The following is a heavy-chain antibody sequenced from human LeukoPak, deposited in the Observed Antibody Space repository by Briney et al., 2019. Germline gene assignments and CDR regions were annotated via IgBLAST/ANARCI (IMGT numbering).Heavy chain of an antibody. CDR3: ARGLSGYYYDSSGYYGY. D-gene: IGHD3-22*01. CDR2: MNPNSGNT. Sequence: ASVKVSCKASGYTFTSYDINWVRQATGQGLEWMGWMNPNSGNTGYAQKFQGRVTMTRNTSISTAYMKLSSLRSEDTAVYYCARGLSGYYYDSSGYYGYWGQGTLVTVSS. CDR1: GYTFTSYD. V-gene: IGHV1-8*01. J-gene: IGHJ4*02.